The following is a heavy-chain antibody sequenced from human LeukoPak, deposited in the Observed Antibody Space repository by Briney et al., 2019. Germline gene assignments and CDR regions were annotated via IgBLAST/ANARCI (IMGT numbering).Heavy chain of an antibody. J-gene: IGHJ3*02. CDR3: ARGHSSGWYRGGAFDI. V-gene: IGHV1-2*02. D-gene: IGHD6-19*01. CDR1: GNTFTGYY. Sequence: ASVKVSCKASGNTFTGYYMHWVRQAPGQGLEWMGWINPNSGATNYAQKFQGRVTMTRDTSISTAYMELSRLRSDDTAVYYCARGHSSGWYRGGAFDIWGQGTMVTVSS. CDR2: INPNSGAT.